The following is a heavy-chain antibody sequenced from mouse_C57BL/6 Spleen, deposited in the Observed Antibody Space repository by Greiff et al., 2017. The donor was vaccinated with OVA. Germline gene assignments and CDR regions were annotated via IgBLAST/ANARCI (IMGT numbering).Heavy chain of an antibody. CDR1: GYTFTDYN. CDR3: ARGGYDGYYYAMDY. Sequence: EVQLQQSGPELVKPGASVKMSCKASGYTFTDYNMHWVKQSHGKSLEWIGYINPNNGGTSSNQKFKGKATLTVNKSSSTAYMELRSLTSEDSAVDDCARGGYDGYYYAMDYWGQGTSVTVSS. J-gene: IGHJ4*01. D-gene: IGHD2-2*01. CDR2: INPNNGGT. V-gene: IGHV1-22*01.